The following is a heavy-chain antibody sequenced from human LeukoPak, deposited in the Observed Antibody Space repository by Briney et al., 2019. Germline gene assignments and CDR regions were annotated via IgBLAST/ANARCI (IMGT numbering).Heavy chain of an antibody. CDR2: IYSGGST. CDR3: ATPYIAAAAVGY. Sequence: GGSLRLSCAASGFTVSSNYMSWVRQAPGKGLEWVSVIYSGGSTYYADSVKGRFTISRDNSKNTLYLQMNSLRAEDTAVYYCATPYIAAAAVGYWGQEPWSPSPQ. D-gene: IGHD6-13*01. J-gene: IGHJ4*01. V-gene: IGHV3-66*02. CDR1: GFTVSSNY.